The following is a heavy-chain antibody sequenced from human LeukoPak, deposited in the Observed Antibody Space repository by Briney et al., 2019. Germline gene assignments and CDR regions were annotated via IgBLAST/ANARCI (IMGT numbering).Heavy chain of an antibody. CDR2: MNPNSGNT. V-gene: IGHV1-8*01. CDR3: ARRRINRPGALNWFDP. D-gene: IGHD2/OR15-2a*01. Sequence: ASVKVSCKASGYTFTSYDIDWVRQATGQGLEWMGWMNPNSGNTGYAQKFQGRVTMTRNTSISTAYMELSSLGSEDTAVYYCARRRINRPGALNWFDPWGQGTLVTVSS. CDR1: GYTFTSYD. J-gene: IGHJ5*02.